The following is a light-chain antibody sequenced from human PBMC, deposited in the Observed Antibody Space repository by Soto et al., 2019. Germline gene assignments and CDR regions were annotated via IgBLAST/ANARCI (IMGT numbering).Light chain of an antibody. CDR3: SSFSRSTTLDYV. CDR1: SSDVGGYTY. Sequence: QSALTQPASVSGSPGQSITISCTGTSSDVGGYTYVSWYQRYPGKAPQLIIYEVSNRPSGVSNCFSGSKSGNTASLTISGLQAEDEADYYCSSFSRSTTLDYVFGTGTKLTVL. J-gene: IGLJ1*01. V-gene: IGLV2-14*01. CDR2: EVS.